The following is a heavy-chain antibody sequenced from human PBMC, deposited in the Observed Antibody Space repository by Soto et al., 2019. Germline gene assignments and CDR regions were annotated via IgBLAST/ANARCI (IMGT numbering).Heavy chain of an antibody. D-gene: IGHD6-13*01. CDR1: GCTFTSSA. V-gene: IGHV1-58*01. Sequence: SVKVSCKASGCTFTSSAVQWVRQSRGRRLELIGWIVVGSGHTNYAQKFQERVTITRDMSTSTAYMELSCLRSEDTAVYYCAGLPFRIAAAGMDPTPPFDYWG. CDR3: AGLPFRIAAAGMDPTPPFDY. J-gene: IGHJ4*01. CDR2: IVVGSGHT.